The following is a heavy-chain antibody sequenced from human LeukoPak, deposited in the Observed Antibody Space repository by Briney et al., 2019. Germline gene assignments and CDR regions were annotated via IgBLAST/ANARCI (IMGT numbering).Heavy chain of an antibody. CDR3: ARVGGEWFGELLDSYYFDY. J-gene: IGHJ4*02. CDR1: GGSISRDY. D-gene: IGHD3-10*01. V-gene: IGHV4-59*12. CDR2: IYYSGST. Sequence: SETLSLTCTVSGGSISRDYWSWVRQPPGKGLEWSGYIYYSGSTYYNPSLKSRVTISVDTSKNQFSLKLSSVTAADTAVYYCARVGGEWFGELLDSYYFDYWGQGTLVTVSS.